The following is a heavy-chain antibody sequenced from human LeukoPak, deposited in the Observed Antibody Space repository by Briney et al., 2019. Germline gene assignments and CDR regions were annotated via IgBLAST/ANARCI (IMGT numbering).Heavy chain of an antibody. CDR1: GFTFSS. J-gene: IGHJ2*01. Sequence: GGSQRLSCAASGFTFSSWVRQAPGKGLEWVSYISTSSRTIYYADSVKGRFTISRDSAKNSLYLQMNSLRAEDTAVYYCARPSSLPRPWHFDLWGRGTLVTDSS. CDR2: ISTSSRTI. V-gene: IGHV3-48*01. D-gene: IGHD6-6*01. CDR3: ARPSSLPRPWHFDL.